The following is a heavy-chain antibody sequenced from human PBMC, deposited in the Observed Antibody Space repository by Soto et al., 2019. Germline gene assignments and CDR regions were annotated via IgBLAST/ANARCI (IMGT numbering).Heavy chain of an antibody. J-gene: IGHJ4*02. CDR2: IWYDGSNK. Sequence: QVQLVESGGGVVQPGRSLRLSCAASGFTFSSYGMHWVRQAPGKGLEWVAVIWYDGSNKYYADSVKGRFTISRDNSKNTLYLQMNSLRAEETAVYYCAREVRGTMVRGVWFFDYWGQGTLVTGSS. D-gene: IGHD3-10*01. V-gene: IGHV3-33*01. CDR3: AREVRGTMVRGVWFFDY. CDR1: GFTFSSYG.